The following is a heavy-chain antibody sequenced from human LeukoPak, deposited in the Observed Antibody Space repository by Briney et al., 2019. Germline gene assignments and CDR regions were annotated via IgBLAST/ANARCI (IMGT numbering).Heavy chain of an antibody. Sequence: AGGSLRLSCAASGFTFSSYWMSWVRQAPGEGLEWVANIKQDGSEKYYVDSVKGRFTISRDNAKNSLYLQMNSLRAEDTAVYYCAREGGGYSGPYYFDYWGQGTLVTVSS. J-gene: IGHJ4*02. CDR3: AREGGGYSGPYYFDY. D-gene: IGHD5-12*01. CDR2: IKQDGSEK. V-gene: IGHV3-7*01. CDR1: GFTFSSYW.